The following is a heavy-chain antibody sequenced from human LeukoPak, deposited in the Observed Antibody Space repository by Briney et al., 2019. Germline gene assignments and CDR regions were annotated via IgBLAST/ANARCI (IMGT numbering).Heavy chain of an antibody. J-gene: IGHJ4*02. D-gene: IGHD3-10*01. V-gene: IGHV3-49*03. CDR2: IGSKAYGGTT. CDR1: GFTFGDYA. CDR3: TRDAKVLRYYYGSGSYSPLAGY. Sequence: GGSLRLSCTASGFTFGDYAMSWFRQAPGKGLEWVGFIGSKAYGGTTEYAASVKGRFTISRDDSKSIAYLQMNSLKTEDTAVYYCTRDAKVLRYYYGSGSYSPLAGYSGQGTLVTVSS.